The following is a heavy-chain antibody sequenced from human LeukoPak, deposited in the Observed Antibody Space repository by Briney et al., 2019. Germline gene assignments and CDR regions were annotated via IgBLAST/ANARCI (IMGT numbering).Heavy chain of an antibody. J-gene: IGHJ6*02. CDR2: INHSGST. Sequence: SETLSLTCTVSGGSISSYYWSWIRQPPGKGLEWIGEINHSGSTNYNPSLKSRVTISVDTSKNQFSLKLSSVTAADTAVYYCARGLTTVRYYYYGMDVWGQGTTVTVSS. CDR1: GGSISSYY. V-gene: IGHV4-34*01. D-gene: IGHD4-17*01. CDR3: ARGLTTVRYYYYGMDV.